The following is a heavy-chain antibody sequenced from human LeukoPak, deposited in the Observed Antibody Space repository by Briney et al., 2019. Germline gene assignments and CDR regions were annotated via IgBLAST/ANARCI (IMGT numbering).Heavy chain of an antibody. Sequence: GGSLRLSCAVSGFTFNEYGMHWVRLAPGKGLEWVAAISHDGSKTYSGDSVKGRFTISRDNSKNTLFLEMNSLRPEDTAMYYRAKDAGQWQNWNWFAPWGQGTLVIVSS. CDR3: AKDAGQWQNWNWFAP. CDR1: GFTFNEYG. CDR2: ISHDGSKT. V-gene: IGHV3-30*18. D-gene: IGHD6-19*01. J-gene: IGHJ5*02.